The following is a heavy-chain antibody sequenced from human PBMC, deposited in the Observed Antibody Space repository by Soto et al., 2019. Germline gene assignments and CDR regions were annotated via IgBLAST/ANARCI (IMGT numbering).Heavy chain of an antibody. D-gene: IGHD5-12*01. CDR2: ISGSSTYI. V-gene: IGHV3-21*01. Sequence: EVQLVESGGGPVMPGGSLRLFCAASGFTFSDYSMSWVRQAPGKGLEWVSSISGSSTYIYYADSVKGRFTISRDNAKNSLYLQMNSLRAEDTAVYYCANIARGYPGRIDYWGQGTLVTVSS. CDR1: GFTFSDYS. J-gene: IGHJ4*02. CDR3: ANIARGYPGRIDY.